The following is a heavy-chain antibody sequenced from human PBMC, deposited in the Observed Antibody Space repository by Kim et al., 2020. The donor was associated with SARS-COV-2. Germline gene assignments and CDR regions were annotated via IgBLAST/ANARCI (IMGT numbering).Heavy chain of an antibody. V-gene: IGHV3-11*06. CDR3: ARGAVAKGDCCYGMDV. J-gene: IGHJ6*02. D-gene: IGHD6-19*01. Sequence: SVQGRFTIPRDNAKNSLYQQMDRLRAEDTAVYYCARGAVAKGDCCYGMDVWGQGTTVTVSS.